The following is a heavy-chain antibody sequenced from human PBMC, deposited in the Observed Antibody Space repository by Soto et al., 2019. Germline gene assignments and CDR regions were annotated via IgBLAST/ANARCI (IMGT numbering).Heavy chain of an antibody. V-gene: IGHV3-30-3*01. Sequence: QVQLVESGGVLVQPGRSLRLSCAASGFTLDNYAIHWVRQAPGKGLEWVAVISFDGIAKSYAYSVQGRFTISRDSSMNTLYLPLTSLRTEDTAGYYCVSGGRSITVPFDPWGQGTLVTVSS. CDR1: GFTLDNYA. CDR2: ISFDGIAK. J-gene: IGHJ5*02. D-gene: IGHD3-16*01. CDR3: VSGGRSITVPFDP.